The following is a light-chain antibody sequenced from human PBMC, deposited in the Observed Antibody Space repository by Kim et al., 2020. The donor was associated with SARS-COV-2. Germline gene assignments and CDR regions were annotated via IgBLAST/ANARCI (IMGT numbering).Light chain of an antibody. CDR1: KGINTN. Sequence: ASVGDRVTMPCRASKGINTNLACYHQKPRKVPQPLISGAPALHAGVPSRFSGSVSGTDFSLTISSLQPEDVANYYSQKYNSAPWTFGQGTKVYIK. J-gene: IGKJ1*01. V-gene: IGKV1-27*01. CDR3: QKYNSAPWT. CDR2: GAP.